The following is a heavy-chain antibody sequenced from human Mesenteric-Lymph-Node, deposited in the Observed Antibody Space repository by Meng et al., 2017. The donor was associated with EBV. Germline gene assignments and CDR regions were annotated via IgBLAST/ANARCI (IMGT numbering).Heavy chain of an antibody. Sequence: QVQLVQSGAEVKKXXXXXXVSCKASVGTFSSSGLSWVRQAAGQGLEWMGRIIPVFGTTNYAQKFQGRLTITADESTSTAYMELTRLRSEDTAVYYCARESLGNWFDPWGQGALGTVSS. J-gene: IGHJ5*02. CDR3: ARESLGNWFDP. D-gene: IGHD7-27*01. V-gene: IGHV1-69*18. CDR2: IIPVFGTT. CDR1: VGTFSSSG.